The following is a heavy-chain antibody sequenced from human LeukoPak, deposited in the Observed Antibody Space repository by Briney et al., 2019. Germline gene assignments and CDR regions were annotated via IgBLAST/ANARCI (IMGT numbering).Heavy chain of an antibody. CDR3: ASTMYSSAWSPFDY. CDR2: IQYDGNKR. D-gene: IGHD6-19*01. CDR1: TFTFSSYG. V-gene: IGHV3-30*02. Sequence: GGSLRLSCAASTFTFSSYGMHWVRQAPGKGLEWVAFIQYDGNKRYYADSVKGRFTISRDNSKNTLYLQMNSLRPDDTALYYCASTMYSSAWSPFDYWGRGTLVTVSS. J-gene: IGHJ4*02.